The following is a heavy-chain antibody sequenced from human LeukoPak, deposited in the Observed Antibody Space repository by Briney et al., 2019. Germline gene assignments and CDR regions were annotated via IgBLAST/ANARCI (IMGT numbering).Heavy chain of an antibody. D-gene: IGHD6-19*01. CDR1: GVTFSQSW. CDR2: INTDGRNT. J-gene: IGHJ4*02. CDR3: ATPEKQWHIFDY. Sequence: GGSLRLSCVVSGVTFSQSWMHWVRHVPGKGLVWVSRINTDGRNTIYADSVKGRFTISRDNSKNTLYLQMNSLRAEDTAVYYCATPEKQWHIFDYWGQGTLVTVSS. V-gene: IGHV3-74*01.